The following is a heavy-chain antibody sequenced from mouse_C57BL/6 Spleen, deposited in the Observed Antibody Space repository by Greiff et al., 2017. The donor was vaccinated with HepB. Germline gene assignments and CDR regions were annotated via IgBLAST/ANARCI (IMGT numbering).Heavy chain of an antibody. CDR2: IDPETGGT. V-gene: IGHV1-15*01. CDR1: GYTFTDYE. CDR3: TRRVNAMDY. J-gene: IGHJ4*01. Sequence: VQLKESGAELVRPGASVTLSCKASGYTFTDYEMHWVKQTPVHGLEWIGAIDPETGGTAYNQKFKGKAILTADKSSSTAYMELRSLTSEDSAVYYCTRRVNAMDYWGQGTSVTVSS.